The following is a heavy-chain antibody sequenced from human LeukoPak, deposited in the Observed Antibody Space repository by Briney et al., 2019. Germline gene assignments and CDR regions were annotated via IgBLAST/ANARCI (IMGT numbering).Heavy chain of an antibody. CDR3: ARRGIAAAGYDY. D-gene: IGHD6-13*01. J-gene: IGHJ4*02. CDR2: IYYSGTT. Sequence: SETLSLTCTVSGGSISTYYWSWIRQPPGKGLEWIGYIYYSGTTNYNPSLKSRVTILVDTSKNQFSLNLSSVTAADTAVYYCARRGIAAAGYDYWGQGTLVTVSS. V-gene: IGHV4-59*08. CDR1: GGSISTYY.